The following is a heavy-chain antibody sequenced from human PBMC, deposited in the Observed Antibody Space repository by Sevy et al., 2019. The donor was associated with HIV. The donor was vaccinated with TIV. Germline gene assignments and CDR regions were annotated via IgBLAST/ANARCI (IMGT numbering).Heavy chain of an antibody. J-gene: IGHJ4*02. CDR1: GFSFSSYG. Sequence: GGSLRLSCVASGFSFSSYGMHWVRQAPGKGLDWVALISYHGTNKYYGDYGRGRFTVCRDNSRNTLYLQMDSLRAEDTAVYYWAKISEAYIQTWYPPDYWGQGTLVTVSS. CDR2: ISYHGTNK. D-gene: IGHD5-18*01. CDR3: AKISEAYIQTWYPPDY. V-gene: IGHV3-30*18.